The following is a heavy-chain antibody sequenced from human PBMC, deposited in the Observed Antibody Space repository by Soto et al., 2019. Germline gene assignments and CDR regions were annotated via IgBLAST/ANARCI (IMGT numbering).Heavy chain of an antibody. V-gene: IGHV1-46*01. CDR2: INPSGGST. Sequence: QVQLVQSGAEVKKPGASVKVSCKASGYTFTSYYMHWVRQAPGQGLEWMGIINPSGGSTSYAQKFQGRVTMTRYTTASTVYMELSSLRSEDTAVYYCARDRNYGDALLDYWGQGTLVTVSS. D-gene: IGHD4-17*01. CDR1: GYTFTSYY. CDR3: ARDRNYGDALLDY. J-gene: IGHJ4*02.